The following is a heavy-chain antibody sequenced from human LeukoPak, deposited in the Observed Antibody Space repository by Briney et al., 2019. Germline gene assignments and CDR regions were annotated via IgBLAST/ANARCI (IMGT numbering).Heavy chain of an antibody. D-gene: IGHD3-10*01. Sequence: GGSLRLFCAASVFIFSIFSLHWVRLASGTGLECVAYMNTSGKIIYYADSLKGRFAISRDNAKHSVYLQMNSLRHEDTGVYYCVRGFFYYMDVWGKGTTVTVSS. CDR3: VRGFFYYMDV. CDR1: VFIFSIFS. V-gene: IGHV3-48*02. J-gene: IGHJ6*03. CDR2: MNTSGKII.